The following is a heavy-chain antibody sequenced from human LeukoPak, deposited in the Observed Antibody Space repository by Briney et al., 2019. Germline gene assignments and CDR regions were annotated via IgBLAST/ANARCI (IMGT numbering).Heavy chain of an antibody. Sequence: ASVKVSCKVSGYTLTELSVHWVRQAPGKGLEWMGGFDPEDGETIYAQKFQGRVTMTEDTSTDTAYMELSSLRSEDTAVYYCATDLLGGGYSYGYVAKACWGQGTLVTVSS. J-gene: IGHJ1*01. D-gene: IGHD5-18*01. CDR2: FDPEDGET. CDR1: GYTLTELS. CDR3: ATDLLGGGYSYGYVAKAC. V-gene: IGHV1-24*01.